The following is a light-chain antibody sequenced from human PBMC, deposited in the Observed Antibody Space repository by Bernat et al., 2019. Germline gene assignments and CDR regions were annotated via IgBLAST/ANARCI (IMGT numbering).Light chain of an antibody. CDR3: AAWDDSLRGRM. Sequence: QSALTQPRSVSGSPGQSVTISCTGTSGDVGGYNRVSWYQQHPGKAPKFMIYDVNKRPSGVPDRFSGSKSGTSASLAISGLRSEDEADYYCAAWDDSLRGRMFGGGTKLTVL. CDR2: DVN. V-gene: IGLV2-11*01. J-gene: IGLJ3*02. CDR1: SGDVGGYNR.